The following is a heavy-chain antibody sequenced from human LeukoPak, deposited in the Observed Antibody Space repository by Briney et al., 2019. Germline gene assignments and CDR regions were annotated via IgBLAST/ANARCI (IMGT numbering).Heavy chain of an antibody. CDR3: AKDRTMLVVVILDY. J-gene: IGHJ4*02. Sequence: GGSLRLSCAASGFTFSSYAMSWVRQAPGKGLEWVSAISGSGGSTYYADSVKGRFTISRDNSKNTLYLQMNSLSAEDTAVYYCAKDRTMLVVVILDYWGQGTLVTVSS. CDR2: ISGSGGST. D-gene: IGHD3-22*01. V-gene: IGHV3-23*01. CDR1: GFTFSSYA.